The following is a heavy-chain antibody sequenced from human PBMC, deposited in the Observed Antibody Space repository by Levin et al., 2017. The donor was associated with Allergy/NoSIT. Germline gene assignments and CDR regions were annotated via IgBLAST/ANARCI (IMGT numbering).Heavy chain of an antibody. V-gene: IGHV3-23*01. D-gene: IGHD6-19*01. CDR1: GFTFSSSA. J-gene: IGHJ4*02. Sequence: GGSLRLSCAASGFTFSSSAMDWVRLAPGEGLQWVSAIRPSGDTTYYAESVKGRFTISRDNSRNTVYLQMNHLRVEDTAKYYGEKGTGGGGWYTVGDWGPGTLVTVS. CDR2: IRPSGDTT. CDR3: EKGTGGGGWYTVGD.